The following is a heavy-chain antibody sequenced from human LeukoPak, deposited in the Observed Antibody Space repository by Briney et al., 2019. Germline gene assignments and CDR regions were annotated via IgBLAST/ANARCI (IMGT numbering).Heavy chain of an antibody. CDR2: IDWDDDE. V-gene: IGHV2-70*01. CDR1: GFSLSTSGMS. D-gene: IGHD6-13*01. CDR3: ARTRYVAAAVNYYFDY. Sequence: SGPTLVNPTQTLTLTCTFSGFSLSTSGMSVSWIRQPPGKALEWLVLIDWDDDEYNSTSLKTRLTISKDTSKNRVVLTMTNMDPVDTATYYCARTRYVAAAVNYYFDYWGQGTLVTVSS. J-gene: IGHJ4*02.